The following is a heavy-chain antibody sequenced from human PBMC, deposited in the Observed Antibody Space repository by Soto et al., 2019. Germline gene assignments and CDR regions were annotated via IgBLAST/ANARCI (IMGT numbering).Heavy chain of an antibody. J-gene: IGHJ4*02. D-gene: IGHD3-10*01. CDR3: ARGGGSGSYYPAHFDY. CDR1: GGSISSYY. Sequence: SETLSLTCTVSGGSISSYYWSWIRQPAGKGLEWIGRIYTSGSTNYNPSLKSRVTMSVDTSKNQFSLKLGSVTAADTAVYYCARGGGSGSYYPAHFDYWGQGTLVTVSS. CDR2: IYTSGST. V-gene: IGHV4-4*07.